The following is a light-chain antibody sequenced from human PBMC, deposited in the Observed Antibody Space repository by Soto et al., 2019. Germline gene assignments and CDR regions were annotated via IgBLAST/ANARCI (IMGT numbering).Light chain of an antibody. J-gene: IGLJ1*01. V-gene: IGLV2-11*01. CDR2: DVS. CDR1: SSDVGGYNY. Sequence: QSALTQPRSVSGSPGQSVTISCTGTSSDVGGYNYVSWYQQHPGKAPKLMIYDVSKRPSGVPDRFSGSKSGNTASLTISGLQAEDEADYYCCSYAGSPLDGFGTGTQGTGL. CDR3: CSYAGSPLDG.